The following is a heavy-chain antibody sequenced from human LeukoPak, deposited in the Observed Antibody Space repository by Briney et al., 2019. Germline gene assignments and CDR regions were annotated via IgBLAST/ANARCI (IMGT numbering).Heavy chain of an antibody. CDR3: ARHGLAELQLLSWLDY. CDR2: IKEDGNEK. V-gene: IGHV3-7*01. D-gene: IGHD2-21*02. J-gene: IGHJ4*02. CDR1: GFTFSRYW. Sequence: GGSLRLSCAASGFTFSRYWLSWVRQAPGKGLEWVANIKEDGNEKFYVDSVKGRFTISRDNAKNSMYLQMNSLRAEDTAVYYCARHGLAELQLLSWLDYWGQGSLVTVSS.